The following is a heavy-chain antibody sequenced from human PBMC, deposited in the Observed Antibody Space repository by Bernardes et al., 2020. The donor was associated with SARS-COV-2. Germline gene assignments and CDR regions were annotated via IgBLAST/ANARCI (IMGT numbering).Heavy chain of an antibody. Sequence: RGSLRLSCAASGFAISNFVIHWARQAPGKGLEWVAVTLHAGKNHFYADSVKGGFTISRDEIKNTFYTEVTRLTLEDTALYCCARDILDSSGLPGDLDSWGQGTLVTVSS. CDR2: TLHAGKNH. V-gene: IGHV3-33*01. CDR3: ARDILDSSGLPGDLDS. CDR1: GFAISNFV. J-gene: IGHJ4*02. D-gene: IGHD3-22*01.